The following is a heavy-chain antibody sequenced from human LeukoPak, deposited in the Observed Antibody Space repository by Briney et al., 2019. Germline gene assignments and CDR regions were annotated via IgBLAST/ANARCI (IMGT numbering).Heavy chain of an antibody. CDR1: GGSISSYY. D-gene: IGHD4-17*01. Sequence: PSETLSLTCTVSGGSISSYYWSWIRQPAGKGLEWIGRIYTSGSTNYNPSLKSRVTISVDTSKNQFSLKLSSVTAADTAVYYCARDQGYTVTTWDAFDIWGQGTMVTVSS. CDR2: IYTSGST. V-gene: IGHV4-4*07. J-gene: IGHJ3*02. CDR3: ARDQGYTVTTWDAFDI.